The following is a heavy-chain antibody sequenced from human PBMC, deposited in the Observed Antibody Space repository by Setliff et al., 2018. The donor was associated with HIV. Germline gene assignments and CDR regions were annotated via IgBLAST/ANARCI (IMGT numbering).Heavy chain of an antibody. CDR1: GYTFMNYW. V-gene: IGHV5-51*01. Sequence: GESLKISCKASGYTFMNYWIGWVRQVPGKGLEWVGIIYPGDFETRYGPSFRGQVTISVQKSLNTAYLQWTVLRASDTAMYYCARRHRIGSTNGLFDTWGQGTLVT. CDR2: IYPGDFET. J-gene: IGHJ5*02. CDR3: ARRHRIGSTNGLFDT. D-gene: IGHD2-2*01.